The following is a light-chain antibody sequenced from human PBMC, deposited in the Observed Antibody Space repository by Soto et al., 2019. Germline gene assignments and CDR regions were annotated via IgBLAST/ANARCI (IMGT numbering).Light chain of an antibody. V-gene: IGLV2-18*02. J-gene: IGLJ2*01. CDR1: SSDVGSYNR. Sequence: QSALTQPPSVSGSPGQSVTISCTGTSSDVGSYNRVSWYQQPPGTAPKLMIYEVSNRPSGIPDRFSGSESGNTASLTISGLQPEDEADYYCSSYTTSSTFTVVFGGGTKLTVL. CDR3: SSYTTSSTFTVV. CDR2: EVS.